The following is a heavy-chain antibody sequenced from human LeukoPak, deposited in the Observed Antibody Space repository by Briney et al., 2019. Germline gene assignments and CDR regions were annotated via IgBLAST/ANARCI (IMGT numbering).Heavy chain of an antibody. CDR3: ARDLHRRYFDN. Sequence: PSETLSLTCTVSGGSIGSYYWSWVRQAPGKGLEWVSHLRDGGGGGTVYYADSVQGRFTVSRDDAKNSLYLHMNNLRDEDTATYYCARDLHRRYFDNWGLGALVTVSS. V-gene: IGHV3-48*02. CDR1: GGSIGSYY. D-gene: IGHD2-21*01. CDR2: LRDGGGGGTV. J-gene: IGHJ4*02.